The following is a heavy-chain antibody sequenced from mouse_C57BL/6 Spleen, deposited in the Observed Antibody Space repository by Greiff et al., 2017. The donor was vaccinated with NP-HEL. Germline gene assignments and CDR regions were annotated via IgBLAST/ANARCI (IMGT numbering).Heavy chain of an antibody. Sequence: VQLQQPGAELVKPGASVKLSCKASGYTFTSYWMHWVKQRPGQGLEWIGMIHPNSGSTNYNEKFTSKATLTVDTSSRTAYMQLSSLTSEDSAVYYGARSAAYYSNVYWYFDVWGTGTTVTVSS. V-gene: IGHV1-64*01. CDR1: GYTFTSYW. CDR3: ARSAAYYSNVYWYFDV. J-gene: IGHJ1*03. CDR2: IHPNSGST. D-gene: IGHD2-5*01.